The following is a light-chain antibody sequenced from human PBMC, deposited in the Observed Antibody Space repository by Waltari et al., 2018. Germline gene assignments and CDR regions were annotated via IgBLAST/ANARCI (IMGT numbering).Light chain of an antibody. CDR3: QAWHSNTGV. CDR2: QDS. Sequence: SYELTQPPSVSVSPGQTAIITCSGHKLGDQYASWYRQKPGQSPVLVIYQDSERPSGIPERFSGSNSGNTDTLTISGTQAMDEADYYCQAWHSNTGVFGTGTKVTVL. CDR1: KLGDQY. J-gene: IGLJ1*01. V-gene: IGLV3-1*01.